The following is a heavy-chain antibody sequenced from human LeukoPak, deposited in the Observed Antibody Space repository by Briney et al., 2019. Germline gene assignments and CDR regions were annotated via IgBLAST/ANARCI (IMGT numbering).Heavy chain of an antibody. D-gene: IGHD3-9*01. V-gene: IGHV4-59*08. J-gene: IGHJ4*02. CDR1: GASMSDYY. CDR2: IYYTGST. Sequence: SETLSLTCTVSGASMSDYYWSWIRQPPVKGLEWIGYIYYTGSTNYNPSLKSRVTMSVDTSKNQISLRLSSVTAADSAVYYCVRRVRYFGQNDYWGQGTLVTVSS. CDR3: VRRVRYFGQNDY.